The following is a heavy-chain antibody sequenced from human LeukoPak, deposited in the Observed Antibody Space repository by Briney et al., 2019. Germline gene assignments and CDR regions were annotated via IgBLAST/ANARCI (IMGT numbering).Heavy chain of an antibody. CDR1: GYTFTSYG. CDR3: ARVNYYGSGSYP. CDR2: ISAYNGNT. D-gene: IGHD3-10*01. Sequence: GASVKVSCKASGYTFTSYGISWLRQAPGQGLEWMGWISAYNGNTGYAQKFQGRVTMTRNTSISTAYMELSSLRSEDTAVYYCARVNYYGSGSYPWGQGTLVTVSS. J-gene: IGHJ5*02. V-gene: IGHV1-8*02.